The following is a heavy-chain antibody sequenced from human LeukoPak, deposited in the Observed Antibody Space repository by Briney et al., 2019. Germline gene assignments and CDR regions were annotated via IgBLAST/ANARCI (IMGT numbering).Heavy chain of an antibody. V-gene: IGHV3-23*01. CDR2: ISGSGGST. D-gene: IGHD3-10*01. CDR1: GFTFSSYA. CDR3: AKDELLWFSDKDYFDY. J-gene: IGHJ4*02. Sequence: PGGSLRLSCAASGFTFSSYAMSWVRQAPGKGLEWVSAISGSGGSTYYADSVKGRFTISRDNSKNTLYLQMNSLRAEDTAVYYCAKDELLWFSDKDYFDYWGQGTLVTVSS.